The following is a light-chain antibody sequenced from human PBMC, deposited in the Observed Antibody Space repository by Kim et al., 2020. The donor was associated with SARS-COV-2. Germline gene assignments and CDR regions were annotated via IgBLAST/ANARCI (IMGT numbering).Light chain of an antibody. CDR1: SSAVGGNNY. CDR3: SLYPSSSTWV. V-gene: IGLV2-14*03. J-gene: IGLJ3*02. CDR2: DVS. Sequence: GQSITIACTGTSSAVGGNNYASSYPQHPGQAPNLRIYDVSNRPSGVYNRLHSSKSGNTASLTISGLRAEDEADYSCSLYPSSSTWVFGGGTQLTVL.